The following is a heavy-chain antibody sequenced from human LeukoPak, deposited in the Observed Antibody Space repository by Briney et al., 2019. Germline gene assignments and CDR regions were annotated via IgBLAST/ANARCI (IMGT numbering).Heavy chain of an antibody. CDR2: INPNSGGR. Sequence: ASVKVSCKASGYTFTGCYMHWVRQAPGQGLEWMGWINPNSGGRNYAQKFQGRVTMTRDTSISTAYMELSRLRSDDTAVYYCASLVYCSGGSCYSERYFDLWGRGTLVTVSS. V-gene: IGHV1-2*02. CDR1: GYTFTGCY. J-gene: IGHJ2*01. CDR3: ASLVYCSGGSCYSERYFDL. D-gene: IGHD2-15*01.